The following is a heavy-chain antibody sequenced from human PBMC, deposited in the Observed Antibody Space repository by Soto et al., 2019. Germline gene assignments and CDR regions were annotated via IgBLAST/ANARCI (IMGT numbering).Heavy chain of an antibody. V-gene: IGHV4-34*01. CDR2: INHSGST. J-gene: IGHJ4*02. D-gene: IGHD5-18*01. Sequence: SETLSLTCAVYGGSFSGYYWSWIRQPPGKGLEWIGEINHSGSTNYNPSLKSRVTISVDTSKNQFSLKLSSVTAADTAVYYCAGAGYSYGYSIDYWGQGTLVTVSS. CDR3: AGAGYSYGYSIDY. CDR1: GGSFSGYY.